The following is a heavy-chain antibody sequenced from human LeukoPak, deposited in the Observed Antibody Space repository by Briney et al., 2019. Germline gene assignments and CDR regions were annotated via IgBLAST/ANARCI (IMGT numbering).Heavy chain of an antibody. J-gene: IGHJ4*02. CDR1: GFTVSSNY. Sequence: GGSLRLSCAASGFTVSSNYMSWVRQAPGKGLEWVSVIYSGGSTYYADSVKGRFTISRDNSKNTLYLQMNSLRAEDTAVYYCARGGSRFRQQVVPPSDAQNGYYFDFWGQGTLVTVSS. D-gene: IGHD6-13*01. V-gene: IGHV3-53*01. CDR2: IYSGGST. CDR3: ARGGSRFRQQVVPPSDAQNGYYFDF.